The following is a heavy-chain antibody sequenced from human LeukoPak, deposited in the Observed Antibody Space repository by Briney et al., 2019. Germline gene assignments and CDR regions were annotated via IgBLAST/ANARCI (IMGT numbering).Heavy chain of an antibody. CDR1: GGSFSGYY. CDR3: ARGRILSSWYHYYGMDV. V-gene: IGHV4-34*01. D-gene: IGHD6-13*01. CDR2: INHSGST. J-gene: IGHJ6*02. Sequence: SETLSLTCAVYGGSFSGYYWSWIRQPPGKGLEWIGEINHSGSTNYNPSLKSPVTISVDTSKNQFSLKLSSVTAADTAVYYCARGRILSSWYHYYGMDVWGQGTTVTVSS.